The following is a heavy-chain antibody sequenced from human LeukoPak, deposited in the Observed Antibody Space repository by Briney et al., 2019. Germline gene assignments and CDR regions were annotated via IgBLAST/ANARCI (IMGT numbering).Heavy chain of an antibody. CDR3: ARAIRAAAAPGEYFQH. V-gene: IGHV1-8*03. J-gene: IGHJ1*01. CDR2: MNPNSGNT. CDR1: GYTFTSYD. Sequence: ASVKVSCKASGYTFTSYDINWVRQATGQGLEWMGWMNPNSGNTGYAQKFQGRVTITRNTSISTAYMELSSLRSEDTAVYYCARAIRAAAAPGEYFQHWGQGTLVTVSS. D-gene: IGHD6-13*01.